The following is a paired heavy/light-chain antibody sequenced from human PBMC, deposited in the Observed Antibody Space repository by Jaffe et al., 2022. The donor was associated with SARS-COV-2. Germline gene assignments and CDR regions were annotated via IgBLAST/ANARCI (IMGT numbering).Heavy chain of an antibody. J-gene: IGHJ4*02. CDR1: GFTFSSYS. Sequence: EVQLVESGGGLVKPGGSLRLSCAASGFTFSSYSMNWVRQAPGKGLEWVSSISPTSSYIYYAGSVTGRFTISRDNAKNSLYLQMNSLGADDTAVYYCARGPTNLRTYLSKYYFDYWGQGTLVTASP. CDR2: ISPTSSYI. D-gene: IGHD3-16*02. V-gene: IGHV3-21*01. CDR3: ARGPTNLRTYLSKYYFDY.
Light chain of an antibody. Sequence: QSVLTQPPSVSGAPGQRVTISCTGSTSNIGAGYDVHWYQQLPGTAPRLLIYGGSDRPSGVPDRFSASNSGTSASLAVTGLQAEDEADYYCLSYDNILYAWVFGGGTKLTVL. CDR3: LSYDNILYAWV. V-gene: IGLV1-40*01. CDR1: TSNIGAGYD. J-gene: IGLJ3*02. CDR2: GGS.